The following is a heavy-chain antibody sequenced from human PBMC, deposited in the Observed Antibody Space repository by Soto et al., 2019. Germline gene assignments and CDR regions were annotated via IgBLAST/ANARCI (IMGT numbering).Heavy chain of an antibody. V-gene: IGHV3-49*04. D-gene: IGHD3-3*01. CDR2: VRSKTYDGAA. Sequence: GGSLRLSCTFSGFTSDDFALTWVRQAPGKGLEWLGLVRSKTYDGAAEYAASVKGRFTISRDESTSTAFLQMNRLRTEDTAVYYCARDGDFYGFDVWGQGTTVTVSS. CDR3: ARDGDFYGFDV. J-gene: IGHJ6*02. CDR1: GFTSDDFA.